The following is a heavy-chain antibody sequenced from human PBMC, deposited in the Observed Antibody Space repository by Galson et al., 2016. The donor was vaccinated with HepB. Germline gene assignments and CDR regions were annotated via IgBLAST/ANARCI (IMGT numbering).Heavy chain of an antibody. D-gene: IGHD4-23*01. CDR1: GFSFGTYW. CDR2: IKQDASEK. V-gene: IGHV3-7*03. Sequence: SLRLSCAASGFSFGTYWMTWVRQAPGKGLEWVANIKQDASEKYYVDSVRGRFTISRDNAKNSLFLQMDNLRAEDTALYYCARDKVMWDYGGIKFDRWGQGTLVTVSS. CDR3: ARDKVMWDYGGIKFDR. J-gene: IGHJ5*02.